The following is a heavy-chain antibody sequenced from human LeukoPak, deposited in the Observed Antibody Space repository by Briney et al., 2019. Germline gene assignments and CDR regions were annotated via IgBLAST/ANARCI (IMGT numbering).Heavy chain of an antibody. J-gene: IGHJ4*02. Sequence: GGSLRLSCAASGFTFSSYAMSWVRQAPGKGLEWVSAIGGSGSSTYYADSVKGRFTISRDNAKNSLYLQMNSLRAEDTATYYCARDSSGYYPDFDYWGQGTLVTVSS. CDR1: GFTFSSYA. CDR2: IGGSGSST. D-gene: IGHD3-22*01. CDR3: ARDSSGYYPDFDY. V-gene: IGHV3-23*01.